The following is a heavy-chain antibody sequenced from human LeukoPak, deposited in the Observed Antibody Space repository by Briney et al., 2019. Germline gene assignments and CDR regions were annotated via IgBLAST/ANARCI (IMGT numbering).Heavy chain of an antibody. V-gene: IGHV1-18*04. CDR2: ISANNGNT. CDR1: GYTFTSYG. J-gene: IGHJ4*02. CDR3: ARDTHTYYYDSSGYYYRTAGY. D-gene: IGHD3-22*01. Sequence: GASVKVSCKASGYTFTSYGISWVRQAPGQGLEWMGWISANNGNTNYAQKLQGRVTMTTDTSTSTAYMELRSLRSDDTAVYYCARDTHTYYYDSSGYYYRTAGYWGQGTLVTVSS.